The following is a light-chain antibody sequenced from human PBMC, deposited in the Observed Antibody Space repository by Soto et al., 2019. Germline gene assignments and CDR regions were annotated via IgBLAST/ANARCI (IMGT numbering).Light chain of an antibody. Sequence: QSALTQPASVSGSPGQSITISCTGTVGLVSWYQQHPGKVPKLIIYDDTKRPSGVSSRFSGSKSGNTASLTISGLQAEDEADYYCSSYTSSSTLEVFGTGTKVTVL. CDR2: DDT. CDR1: VGL. CDR3: SSYTSSSTLEV. V-gene: IGLV2-14*02. J-gene: IGLJ1*01.